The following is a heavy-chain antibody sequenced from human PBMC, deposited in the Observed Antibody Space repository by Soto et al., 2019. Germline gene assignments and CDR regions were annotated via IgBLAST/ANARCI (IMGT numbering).Heavy chain of an antibody. J-gene: IGHJ3*02. Sequence: GGSLRLSCAASGFTFSSYAMSWVRQAPGKGLEWVSAISGSGGSTYYADSVKGRFTISRDNSKTTLYLQMNSLRAEDTAVYYWAKSPPRGPRFRSPISPHAFDIWGQGTMVTVSS. CDR2: ISGSGGST. CDR1: GFTFSSYA. D-gene: IGHD3-3*01. V-gene: IGHV3-23*01. CDR3: AKSPPRGPRFRSPISPHAFDI.